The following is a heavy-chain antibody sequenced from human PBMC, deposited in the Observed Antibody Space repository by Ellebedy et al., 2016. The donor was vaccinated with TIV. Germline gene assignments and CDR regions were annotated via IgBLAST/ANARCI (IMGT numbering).Heavy chain of an antibody. CDR2: ISYSGDLM. J-gene: IGHJ4*02. Sequence: GESLKISCAASAFTFSGYYMCWFRQAPGKGPEWVSYISYSGDLMYYADSVKGRFTTSRDNAGNSLYLQMNSLRAEDTAVYYCARLGVIAAAGASDYWGQGTLVIVSS. CDR3: ARLGVIAAAGASDY. D-gene: IGHD6-13*01. V-gene: IGHV3-11*01. CDR1: AFTFSGYY.